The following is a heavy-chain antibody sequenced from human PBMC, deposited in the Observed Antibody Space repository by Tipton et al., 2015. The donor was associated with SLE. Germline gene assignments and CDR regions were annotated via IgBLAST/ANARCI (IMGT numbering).Heavy chain of an antibody. CDR1: GFTFSSYA. D-gene: IGHD6-6*01. V-gene: IGHV3-23*03. CDR2: IYSGGST. CDR3: AKDEVGSSSSVYYYGMDV. J-gene: IGHJ6*02. Sequence: SLRLSCAASGFTFSSYAMSWVRQAPGKGLEWVSVIYSGGSTYYADSVKGRFTISRDNSKNTLYLQMNSLRAEDTAVYYCAKDEVGSSSSVYYYGMDVWCQGTTVTVSS.